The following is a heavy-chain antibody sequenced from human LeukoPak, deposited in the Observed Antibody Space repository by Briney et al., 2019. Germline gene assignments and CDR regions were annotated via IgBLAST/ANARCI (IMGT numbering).Heavy chain of an antibody. Sequence: ASVKGSCKASGYTFTSYGISWVRQAPGQGLEWMGWISAYNGNTNYAQKLQGRVTMTTDTSTSTAYIELRSLRSDDTAVYYCARDRGTYSWFDPWGQGTLVTVSS. CDR2: ISAYNGNT. CDR1: GYTFTSYG. J-gene: IGHJ5*02. CDR3: ARDRGTYSWFDP. D-gene: IGHD3-10*01. V-gene: IGHV1-18*01.